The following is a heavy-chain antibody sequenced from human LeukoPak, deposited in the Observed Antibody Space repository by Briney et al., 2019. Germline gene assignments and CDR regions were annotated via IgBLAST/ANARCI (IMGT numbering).Heavy chain of an antibody. Sequence: GRSLRLSCAASGFTFDDYAMHWVRHAPGKGLEWVSGISWNSGSIGYADSVKGRFTISRDNAKNSLYLQMNSLRAEDTALYYCAKDKWNYYDSSGYYFIYFDYWGQGTLVTVSS. V-gene: IGHV3-9*01. CDR2: ISWNSGSI. CDR3: AKDKWNYYDSSGYYFIYFDY. D-gene: IGHD3-22*01. J-gene: IGHJ4*02. CDR1: GFTFDDYA.